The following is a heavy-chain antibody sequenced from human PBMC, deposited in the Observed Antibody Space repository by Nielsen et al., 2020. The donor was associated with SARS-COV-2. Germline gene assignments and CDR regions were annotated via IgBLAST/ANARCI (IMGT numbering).Heavy chain of an antibody. V-gene: IGHV3-66*01. Sequence: GGSLRLSCAASGFIVSDKYMSWVRQAPGKGLECVSVIYSGGSTYYADSVKGRFTVSRDNTKNTLYLQMNSLRAEDTAVYYCTKGRYYGLDAWGQGTTVTVSS. J-gene: IGHJ6*02. CDR3: TKGRYYGLDA. CDR2: IYSGGST. CDR1: GFIVSDKY. D-gene: IGHD2-8*01.